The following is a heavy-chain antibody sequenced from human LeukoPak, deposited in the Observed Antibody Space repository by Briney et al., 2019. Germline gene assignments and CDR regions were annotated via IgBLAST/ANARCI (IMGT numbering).Heavy chain of an antibody. Sequence: SETLSLTCTVSGGSISSSSYYWGWIRQPPGKGLEWIGSIYYSGSTYYNPSLKSRVTISVGTSKNQFSLKLSSVTAADTAVYYCASVRWDYDYWGQGTLVTVSS. CDR3: ASVRWDYDY. D-gene: IGHD3-10*01. V-gene: IGHV4-39*01. J-gene: IGHJ4*02. CDR2: IYYSGST. CDR1: GGSISSSSYY.